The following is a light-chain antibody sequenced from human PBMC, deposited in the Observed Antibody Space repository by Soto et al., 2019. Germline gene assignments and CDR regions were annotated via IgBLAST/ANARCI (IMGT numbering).Light chain of an antibody. CDR2: DAS. CDR3: QQRYYWYT. CDR1: QSVSIY. Sequence: EIVLTQSPATLSLSPGERATLSCRASQSVSIYLAWYQQKPGQAPRLLIYDASNRATGIPARFSGSGSGTDFTLTISTLEPEDFAVYYCQQRYYWYTFGQGTKLEVK. V-gene: IGKV3-11*01. J-gene: IGKJ2*01.